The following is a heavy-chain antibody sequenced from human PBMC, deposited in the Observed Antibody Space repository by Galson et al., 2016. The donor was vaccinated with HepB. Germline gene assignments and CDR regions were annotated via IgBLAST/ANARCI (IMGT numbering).Heavy chain of an antibody. Sequence: LRLSCAASGFTLSTYSMNWVRQAPGKGLEWIGEINHNGITNYNPSLKSRVTISVDTSKNQFSLKLTSVTAADTAVYYCARGGSKMATIKYWGQGTLVTVSS. CDR2: INHNGIT. V-gene: IGHV4-34*01. J-gene: IGHJ4*02. CDR3: ARGGSKMATIKY. D-gene: IGHD5-24*01. CDR1: GFTLSTYS.